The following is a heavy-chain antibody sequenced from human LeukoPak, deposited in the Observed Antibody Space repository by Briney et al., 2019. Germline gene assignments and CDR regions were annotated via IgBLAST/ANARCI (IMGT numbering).Heavy chain of an antibody. J-gene: IGHJ4*02. CDR1: GFTVSSNY. D-gene: IGHD6-6*01. CDR2: IYNDGST. V-gene: IGHV3-66*01. Sequence: GGSHRLSCAASGFTVSSNYMSWVRQAPGKGLEWVSVIYNDGSTFYADSVRGRFTVSRDNSKNTLYLQMNSLRAEDTAVYFCAKAGYRGSSVNYFDYWGQGTLVTVYS. CDR3: AKAGYRGSSVNYFDY.